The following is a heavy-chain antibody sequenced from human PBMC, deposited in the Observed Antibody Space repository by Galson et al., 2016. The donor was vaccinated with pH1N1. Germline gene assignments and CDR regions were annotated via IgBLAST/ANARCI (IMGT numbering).Heavy chain of an antibody. CDR2: IYWDDDK. Sequence: PALVKPTQTLTLTCTLSGFSLNSSGMGVGWIRQPPGKALEWLALIYWDDDKRYSPSLKSSLTLTKDTSKNQVVLTMTNMDPVDIAPYYCSHREVMITNACDVWGPGTIVTFS. CDR1: GFSLNSSGMG. D-gene: IGHD3-16*01. V-gene: IGHV2-5*02. J-gene: IGHJ3*01. CDR3: SHREVMITNACDV.